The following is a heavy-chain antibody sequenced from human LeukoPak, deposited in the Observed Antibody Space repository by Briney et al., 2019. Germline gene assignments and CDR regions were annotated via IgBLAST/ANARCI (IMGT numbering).Heavy chain of an antibody. CDR1: GYSFTSYA. CDR2: INTNTGNP. D-gene: IGHD6-19*01. CDR3: ARVAEYSSGWYDPFDY. J-gene: IGHJ4*02. V-gene: IGHV7-4-1*02. Sequence: GASVKVSCKASGYSFTSYAMNWVRQAPGQGLEWMGWINTNTGNPTYAQGFTGRSVFSLDTSVSTAYLQISSLKAEDTAVYSCARVAEYSSGWYDPFDYWGQGTLVTVSS.